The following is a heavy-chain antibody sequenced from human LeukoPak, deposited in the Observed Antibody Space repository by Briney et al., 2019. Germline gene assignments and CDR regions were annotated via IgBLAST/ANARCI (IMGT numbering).Heavy chain of an antibody. CDR2: IYYSGST. D-gene: IGHD3-22*01. J-gene: IGHJ4*02. Sequence: SETLSLTCTVSGDSISSYYWSWIRQPPGKGLEWIGYIYYSGSTNYNPSLKSRVTISVDTSKNQFSLKLSSVTAADTAVYYCARVEHYYDSSGYLFDYWGQGTLVTVSS. CDR3: ARVEHYYDSSGYLFDY. CDR1: GDSISSYY. V-gene: IGHV4-59*01.